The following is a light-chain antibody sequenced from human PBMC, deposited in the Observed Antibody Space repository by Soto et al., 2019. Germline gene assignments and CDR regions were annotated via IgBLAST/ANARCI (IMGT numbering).Light chain of an antibody. Sequence: DIQMTQSPSFVSASVGDRVTITCRVSQGISNWLAWYQHKPGRAPKLLIHAASSLESGVPSRFSGGGSGTDFTLTISSLQPEDFATYYCQQTTSLPLTFGGGTKVEIK. J-gene: IGKJ4*01. CDR3: QQTTSLPLT. CDR2: AAS. V-gene: IGKV1-12*01. CDR1: QGISNW.